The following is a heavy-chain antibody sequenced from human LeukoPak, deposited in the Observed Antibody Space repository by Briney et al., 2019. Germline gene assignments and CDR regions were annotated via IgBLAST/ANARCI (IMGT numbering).Heavy chain of an antibody. J-gene: IGHJ5*02. D-gene: IGHD3-22*01. CDR2: IYYSGST. CDR3: ARALACYDSSGYYYRRWWFDP. V-gene: IGHV4-59*11. CDR1: GRSISSHY. Sequence: SESMSLTWTVSGRSISSHYWSWIRQPPGKGLEWIGYIYYSGSTNYNPSLKARFPISVDNSKNQFSLKLSSVTAADTAVYYCARALACYDSSGYYYRRWWFDPWGQGTLVTVSS.